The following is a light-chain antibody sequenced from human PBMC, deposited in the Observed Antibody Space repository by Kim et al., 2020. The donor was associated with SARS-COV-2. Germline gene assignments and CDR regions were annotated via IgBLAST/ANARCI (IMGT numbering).Light chain of an antibody. Sequence: QSVLTQPPSASGTPGQRVTISCSGSSSNIGSNYVYWYQQLPGTAPKLLVFSNDQRPSGVPDRFSGSKSGTSASLAISGLQSDDESDYYCAAWDDSLNGWVFGGGTQLTVL. CDR2: SND. J-gene: IGLJ3*02. V-gene: IGLV1-47*01. CDR3: AAWDDSLNGWV. CDR1: SSNIGSNY.